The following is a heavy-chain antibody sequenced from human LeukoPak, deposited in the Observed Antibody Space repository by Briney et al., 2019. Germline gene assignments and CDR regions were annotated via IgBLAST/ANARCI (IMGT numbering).Heavy chain of an antibody. CDR1: GGSISSSSYY. CDR3: ASLRFLEWLWDY. V-gene: IGHV4-39*01. J-gene: IGHJ4*02. D-gene: IGHD3-3*01. Sequence: SETLSLTYTVSGGSISSSSYYWGWIRQPPGKGLEWIGSIYYSGSTYYNPSLKSRVTISVDTSKNQFSLKLSSVTAADTAVYYCASLRFLEWLWDYWGQGTLVTVSS. CDR2: IYYSGST.